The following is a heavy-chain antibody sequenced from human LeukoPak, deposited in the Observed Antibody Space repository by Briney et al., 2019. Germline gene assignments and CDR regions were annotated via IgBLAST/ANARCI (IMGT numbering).Heavy chain of an antibody. V-gene: IGHV4-39*07. CDR2: IYYSGST. J-gene: IGHJ6*03. CDR3: ARDRRDGYKFYYYYYYMDV. CDR1: GGSISSYY. Sequence: SETLSLTCTVSGGSISSYYWGWIRQPPGKGLEWIGSIYYSGSTYYNPSLKSRVTISVDTSKNQFSLKLSSVTAADTAVYYCARDRRDGYKFYYYYYYMDVWGKGTTVTVSS. D-gene: IGHD5-24*01.